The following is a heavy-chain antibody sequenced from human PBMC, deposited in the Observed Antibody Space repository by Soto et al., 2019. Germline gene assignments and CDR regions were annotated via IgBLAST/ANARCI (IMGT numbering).Heavy chain of an antibody. CDR3: ARTPPWSSWPPSFDY. D-gene: IGHD6-13*01. V-gene: IGHV3-48*01. Sequence: PGGSLRLSCVASGFTFSSYGMNWVRQGPGKGLEWLSSISKSGTTTYYADSVKGRFTISRDNAKNSLYLQMNSLRAEDTAVYYCARTPPWSSWPPSFDYWGQGTLVTVSS. CDR2: ISKSGTTT. CDR1: GFTFSSYG. J-gene: IGHJ4*02.